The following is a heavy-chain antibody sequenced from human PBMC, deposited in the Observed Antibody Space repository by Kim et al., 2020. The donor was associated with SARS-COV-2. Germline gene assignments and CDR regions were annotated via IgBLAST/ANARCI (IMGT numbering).Heavy chain of an antibody. D-gene: IGHD3-9*01. Sequence: GGSLRLSCAASGFTFSSYSMNWVRQAPGKGLEWVSYISSSSSTIYYADSVKGRFTISRDNAKNSLYLQMNSLRDEDTAVYYCARDGPGGGLRYFDWHPTNFDYWGQGTLVTVSS. J-gene: IGHJ4*02. CDR1: GFTFSSYS. V-gene: IGHV3-48*02. CDR3: ARDGPGGGLRYFDWHPTNFDY. CDR2: ISSSSSTI.